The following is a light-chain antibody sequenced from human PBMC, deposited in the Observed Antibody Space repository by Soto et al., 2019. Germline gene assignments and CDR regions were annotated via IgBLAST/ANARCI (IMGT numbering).Light chain of an antibody. Sequence: DIQMTQSPSSLTASVGDRVTITCRASQTISSYLTWYQQKPGKAPKLLIYGTSSLHSGVPSRFSGSGSGTEFTLTISSLQPEDFATYYCQQRYSAPLTFGPGTRVDLK. CDR1: QTISSY. J-gene: IGKJ3*01. CDR2: GTS. CDR3: QQRYSAPLT. V-gene: IGKV1-39*01.